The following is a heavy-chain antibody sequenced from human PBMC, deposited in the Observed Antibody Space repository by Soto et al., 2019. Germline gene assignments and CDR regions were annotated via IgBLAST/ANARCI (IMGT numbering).Heavy chain of an antibody. D-gene: IGHD1-26*01. V-gene: IGHV1-69*06. CDR2: IIPIFGTA. CDR3: ARVMFSGYYYYGMDV. CDR1: GGTFSSYA. Sequence: SVKVSCKASGGTFSSYAISWVRQAPGQGLEWMGGIIPIFGTANYAQKFQGRVSMTRDTSISTAYMELSSLRSDDTAVYYCARVMFSGYYYYGMDVWGQGTTVTVSS. J-gene: IGHJ6*02.